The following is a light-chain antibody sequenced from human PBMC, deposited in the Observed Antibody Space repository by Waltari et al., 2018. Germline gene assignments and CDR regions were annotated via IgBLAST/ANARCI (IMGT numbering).Light chain of an antibody. Sequence: EIVLTQSPCTLSLSPGERATLSCRASQTVRTTYLAWYQQKPGQAPTLLISGASSQATVIPDRFRGSGSGTDFSLTISSLEPEDFAVYYWQQYDISPLTFGGGTRVEIK. CDR2: GAS. CDR1: QTVRTTY. CDR3: QQYDISPLT. V-gene: IGKV3-20*01. J-gene: IGKJ4*01.